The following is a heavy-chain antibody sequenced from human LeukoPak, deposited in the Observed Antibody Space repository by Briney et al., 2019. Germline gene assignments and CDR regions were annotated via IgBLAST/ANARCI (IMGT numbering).Heavy chain of an antibody. V-gene: IGHV4-34*01. CDR2: INHSGST. CDR3: ARHSNYYYYYAMDV. J-gene: IGHJ6*02. CDR1: GGSISSYY. Sequence: PSETLSLTCTVSGGSISSYYWSWIRQPPGKGLEWIGEINHSGSTNYNPSLKSRVTISVDTSKNQFSLKLSSVTAADTAMYYCARHSNYYYYYAMDVWGQGTTVTVSS.